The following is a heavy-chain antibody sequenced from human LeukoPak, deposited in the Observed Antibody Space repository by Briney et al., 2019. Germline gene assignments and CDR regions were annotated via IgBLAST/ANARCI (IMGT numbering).Heavy chain of an antibody. CDR1: GYIFTDYY. V-gene: IGHV1-2*02. CDR2: INPHSGGT. CDR3: AKTDNKYDSRLLFN. J-gene: IGHJ1*01. Sequence: GASVKVSCKASGYIFTDYYIHWVRQAPGQGLEWMGWINPHSGGTNYARLFHGRVTMTRDTSITTACMELSRLRSDDTAMYYCAKTDNKYDSRLLFNWGQGTQIIVSS. D-gene: IGHD3-22*01.